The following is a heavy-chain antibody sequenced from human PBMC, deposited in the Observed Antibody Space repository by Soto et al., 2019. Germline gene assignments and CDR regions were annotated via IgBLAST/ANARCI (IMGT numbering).Heavy chain of an antibody. J-gene: IGHJ5*02. V-gene: IGHV4-34*01. CDR1: GGSFSGYY. CDR2: INHSGST. D-gene: IGHD2-21*02. CDR3: ARTPPYCGGACPP. Sequence: PSETLSLTCAVYGGSFSGYYWSWIRQPPGKGLEWIGEINHSGSTNYNPSLKSRVTISVDTSKNQFSLKLSSVTAADTAVYYCARTPPYCGGACPPWGQGNLVTVSS.